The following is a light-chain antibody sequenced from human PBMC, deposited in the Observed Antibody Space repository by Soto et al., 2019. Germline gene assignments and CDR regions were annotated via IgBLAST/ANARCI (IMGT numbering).Light chain of an antibody. J-gene: IGLJ1*01. Sequence: QSVLTQPASVSGSPGQSITISCTGTSSDDVCYTYVSWYLHHLGKSFKLMIFDVSNRPSGVSNCFSGSKSGNTASLTISGLQPEDEADYYCSSYTTSNTRQIVFGTGTKVTVL. CDR3: SSYTTSNTRQIV. CDR1: SSDDVCYTY. CDR2: DVS. V-gene: IGLV2-14*03.